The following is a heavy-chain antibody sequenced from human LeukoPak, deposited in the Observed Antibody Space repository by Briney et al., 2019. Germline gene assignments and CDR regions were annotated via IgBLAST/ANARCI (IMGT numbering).Heavy chain of an antibody. CDR1: GGSFSGYY. V-gene: IGHV4-34*01. Sequence: SETLSLTCAVYGGSFSGYYWCWIRQPPGKGLEWIGEINHSGSTNYNPSLKSRVTISVDTSKNQFSLKLSSVTAADTAVYYCARGSIYDDDWGQGTLVAVSS. J-gene: IGHJ4*02. CDR3: ARGSIYDDD. CDR2: INHSGST. D-gene: IGHD3-22*01.